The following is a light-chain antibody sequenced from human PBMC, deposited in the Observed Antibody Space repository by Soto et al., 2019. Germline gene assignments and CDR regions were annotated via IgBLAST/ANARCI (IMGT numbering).Light chain of an antibody. CDR1: SSDVGGYDY. CDR3: SSYAGSNKVV. J-gene: IGLJ2*01. V-gene: IGLV2-8*01. Sequence: QSALTQPPSASGSPGQSVTISCTGTSSDVGGYDYVSWYQQHPDKAPKLMIYEVTKRPSGVPDRFSGSKSGNTASLTVSGLQAEDEADYYCSSYAGSNKVVLGGGTKVTVL. CDR2: EVT.